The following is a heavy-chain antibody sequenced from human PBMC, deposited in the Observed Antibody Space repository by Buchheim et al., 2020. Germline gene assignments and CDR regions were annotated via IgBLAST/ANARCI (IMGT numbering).Heavy chain of an antibody. CDR1: GGSVSSGSYY. Sequence: QVQLQESGPGLVKPSETLSLTCTVSGGSVSSGSYYWSWIRQPPGKGLEWIGYIYYSGSTNYNPSLKSRVTISVDTSKNQFSLKLSSVTAADTAVYYCARNYANYYYYYMDVWGKGTT. CDR2: IYYSGST. V-gene: IGHV4-61*01. D-gene: IGHD1-7*01. J-gene: IGHJ6*03. CDR3: ARNYANYYYYYMDV.